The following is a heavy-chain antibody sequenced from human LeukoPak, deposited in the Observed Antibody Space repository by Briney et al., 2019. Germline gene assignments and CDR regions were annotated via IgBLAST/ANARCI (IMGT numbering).Heavy chain of an antibody. D-gene: IGHD4-17*01. CDR2: INHSGST. Sequence: KPSETLSLTCAVYGGSFSGYYWSWIRQPPGKGLEWIGEINHSGSTNYNPSLKSRVTISVDTSKNQISLKVSSVTAADTGVYYCAGLLPSTVTTLSHDAFDIWGQGTMVTVSS. J-gene: IGHJ3*02. V-gene: IGHV4-34*01. CDR1: GGSFSGYY. CDR3: AGLLPSTVTTLSHDAFDI.